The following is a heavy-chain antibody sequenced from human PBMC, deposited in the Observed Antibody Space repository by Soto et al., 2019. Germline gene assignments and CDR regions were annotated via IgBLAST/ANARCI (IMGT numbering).Heavy chain of an antibody. V-gene: IGHV2-5*02. Sequence: QITLKESGPTLVKPTQTLTLTCTFSGFSLSTTGVGVAWFRQPPGKALEWLTFIYWDDDKRYSPSLRTRLTITKDTSKNEVVLTMTNLDPVDTATYYCAHTFEATRTRQSLWGDFEKDQRTLSRFDYCGQGTLVTLPS. CDR3: AHTFEATRTRQSLWGDFEKDQRTLSRFDY. D-gene: IGHD2-21*01. CDR1: GFSLSTTGVG. CDR2: IYWDDDK. J-gene: IGHJ4*02.